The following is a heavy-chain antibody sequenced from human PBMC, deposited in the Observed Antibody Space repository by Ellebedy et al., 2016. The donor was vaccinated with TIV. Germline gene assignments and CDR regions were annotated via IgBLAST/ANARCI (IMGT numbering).Heavy chain of an antibody. CDR1: GFTLSGYW. J-gene: IGHJ4*02. D-gene: IGHD5-12*01. CDR2: IQQDGSDK. Sequence: GESLKISXAASGFTLSGYWMSWVRQAPGKGLEWVANIQQDGSDKYYVDSVKGRFTISRDNARNSLYLQMNSLRAEDTAMYYCAKDNYVGYDWLGGNSFDSWGQGTLVTVSS. CDR3: AKDNYVGYDWLGGNSFDS. V-gene: IGHV3-7*03.